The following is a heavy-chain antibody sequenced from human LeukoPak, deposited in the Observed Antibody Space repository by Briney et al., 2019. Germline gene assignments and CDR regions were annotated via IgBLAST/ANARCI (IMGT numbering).Heavy chain of an antibody. J-gene: IGHJ4*02. CDR2: INHSGNA. D-gene: IGHD3-22*01. CDR3: ARGYYYDTSGYKFGLDS. Sequence: SETLSLTCAVSGGSFSGYYWTWIRQPPGKGLEWIGEINHSGNANYNPSLKSRVTISLDMSENHFSLKLTSVTAADTAVYYCARGYYYDTSGYKFGLDSWGQGTLVTVSS. V-gene: IGHV4-34*01. CDR1: GGSFSGYY.